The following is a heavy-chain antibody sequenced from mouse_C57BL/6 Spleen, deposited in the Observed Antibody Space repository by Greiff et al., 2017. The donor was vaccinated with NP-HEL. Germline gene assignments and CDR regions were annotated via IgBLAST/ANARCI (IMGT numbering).Heavy chain of an antibody. J-gene: IGHJ4*01. CDR3: AKKGDYDDPDYYAMDY. V-gene: IGHV2-5*01. D-gene: IGHD2-4*01. Sequence: QVQLKESGPGLVQPSQSLSITCTVSGFSLTSYGVHWVRQSPGKGLEWLGVIWRGGSTDYNAAFMSRLSITKDNSKSQVFFKMNSLQADDTAIYYCAKKGDYDDPDYYAMDYWGQGTSVTVSS. CDR2: IWRGGST. CDR1: GFSLTSYG.